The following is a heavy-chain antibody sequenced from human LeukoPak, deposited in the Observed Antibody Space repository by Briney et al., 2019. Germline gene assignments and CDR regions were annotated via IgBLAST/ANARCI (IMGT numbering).Heavy chain of an antibody. J-gene: IGHJ6*02. D-gene: IGHD3-9*01. Sequence: ASVKVSCKASGGTFSGYTITWVRQAPGQGLEWMGVIIPLFATANYAQKFQGRVTITADESTRTAYMELSSLRSEDTAVYYCARGTYDVLTGTSLFAYYGMDVWGQGTTVTVSS. V-gene: IGHV1-69*13. CDR3: ARGTYDVLTGTSLFAYYGMDV. CDR1: GGTFSGYT. CDR2: IIPLFATA.